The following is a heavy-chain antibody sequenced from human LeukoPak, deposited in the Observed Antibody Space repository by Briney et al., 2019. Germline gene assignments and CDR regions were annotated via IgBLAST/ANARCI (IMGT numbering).Heavy chain of an antibody. D-gene: IGHD5-18*01. Sequence: ASVKVSCKASGYTFTGYHMHWVRQAPGQGLEWMGIINSSSGSTSYAQNFQGRVTMTRDTSSSTVNMELSSLRSEDTAVYYCARGYTYGDYWGQGTLVTVSS. CDR3: ARGYTYGDY. CDR2: INSSSGST. J-gene: IGHJ4*02. CDR1: GYTFTGYH. V-gene: IGHV1-46*01.